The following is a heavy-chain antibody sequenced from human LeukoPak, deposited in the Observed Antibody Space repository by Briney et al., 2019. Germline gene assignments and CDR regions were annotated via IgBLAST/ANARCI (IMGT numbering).Heavy chain of an antibody. V-gene: IGHV1-69*13. CDR1: GGTFSSYA. CDR3: ARARLLGSSWFDY. Sequence: ASVKVSCKASGGTFSSYAISWVRQAPGQGLEWMGGIIPIFGTANYAQKFQGRVTITADESTSTAYMELSSLRSEDTAVYYCARARLLGSSWFDYWGQGTLVTVSS. CDR2: IIPIFGTA. J-gene: IGHJ4*02. D-gene: IGHD6-13*01.